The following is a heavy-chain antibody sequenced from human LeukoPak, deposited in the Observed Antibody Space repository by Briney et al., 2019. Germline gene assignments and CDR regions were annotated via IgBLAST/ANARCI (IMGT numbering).Heavy chain of an antibody. CDR3: ARQPPAHPNIVGVYFDY. D-gene: IGHD1-26*01. Sequence: SETLSLTCTVSGGSISSSSYYWGWIRQPPGKGLEWIGSIYYSGSTYYNPSLKSRVTISVDTSKNQFSLKLSSVTAADTAVYYCARQPPAHPNIVGVYFDYWGQGTLVTVSS. J-gene: IGHJ4*02. CDR2: IYYSGST. CDR1: GGSISSSSYY. V-gene: IGHV4-39*01.